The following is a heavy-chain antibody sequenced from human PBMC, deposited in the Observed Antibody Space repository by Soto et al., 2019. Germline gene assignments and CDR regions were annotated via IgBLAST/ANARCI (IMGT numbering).Heavy chain of an antibody. CDR1: GYSFRNNW. CDR2: IDLSDSYK. CDR3: ATSIAAAGTGNYYYGMDV. D-gene: IGHD6-13*01. V-gene: IGHV5-10-1*01. Sequence: ESLKISCKGSGYSFRNNWITWVRQMPGEGLEWMGRIDLSDSYKSYSPSFQGHVSFSADKSISTAYLQWSSLKASDTAMYYCATSIAAAGTGNYYYGMDVWGQGTTVTVSS. J-gene: IGHJ6*02.